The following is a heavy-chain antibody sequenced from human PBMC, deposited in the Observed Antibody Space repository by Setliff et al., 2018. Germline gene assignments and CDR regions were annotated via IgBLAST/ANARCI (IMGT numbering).Heavy chain of an antibody. V-gene: IGHV1-18*01. CDR1: GYTFTSYG. J-gene: IGHJ1*01. D-gene: IGHD6-19*01. Sequence: ASVKVSCKASGYTFTSYGFSWVRQAPGQGLEWMGWISGYNGNTNYAQKVQGRVTMTTDTSTGTIYMELRSLRADDTAVYYCARDPWQWLTTFTSAEYFQHWGQGTLVTVSS. CDR2: ISGYNGNT. CDR3: ARDPWQWLTTFTSAEYFQH.